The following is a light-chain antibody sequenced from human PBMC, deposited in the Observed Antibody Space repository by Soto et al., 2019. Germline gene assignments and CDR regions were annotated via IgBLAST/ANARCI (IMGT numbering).Light chain of an antibody. CDR2: DVS. CDR1: RSDVGGYNY. CDR3: SSYTSSSDLDV. Sequence: QSALTQPASVSGSPGQAITISCTGTRSDVGGYNYVSWYQQHPGKAPKLMIYDVSNRPSGVSNRFPGSKSGNTSSLTISGLQAEDEADYYCSSYTSSSDLDVFGTGTKLTV. V-gene: IGLV2-14*01. J-gene: IGLJ1*01.